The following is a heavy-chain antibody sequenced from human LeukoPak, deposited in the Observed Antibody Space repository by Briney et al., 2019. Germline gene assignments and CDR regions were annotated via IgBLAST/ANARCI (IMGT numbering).Heavy chain of an antibody. Sequence: GGSLILSCAASGFTFSTYGMSWVRQAPGKGLEWVSAISSSGGSTYYADSVKGRFTISRDSSKNTLYLLMSSLRAEDTAVYYYYWGQGTLVTVSS. J-gene: IGHJ4*02. CDR3: Y. CDR2: ISSSGGST. CDR1: GFTFSTYG. V-gene: IGHV3-23*01.